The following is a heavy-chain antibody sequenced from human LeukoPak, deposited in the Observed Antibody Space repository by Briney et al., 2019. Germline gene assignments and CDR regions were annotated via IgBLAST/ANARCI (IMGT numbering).Heavy chain of an antibody. CDR1: GGSISTSNYY. CDR3: ARNKYYYGSGNYGVPNWFDP. J-gene: IGHJ5*02. D-gene: IGHD3-10*01. Sequence: SETLSLTCTVSGGSISTSNYYWGWIRQPPGKGLEWIGNIFYSGSTYYNPSLKSRVTISVDTSKNQFSLKLSSVTAADTAVYYCARNKYYYGSGNYGVPNWFDPWGQGTLVTVSS. CDR2: IFYSGST. V-gene: IGHV4-39*01.